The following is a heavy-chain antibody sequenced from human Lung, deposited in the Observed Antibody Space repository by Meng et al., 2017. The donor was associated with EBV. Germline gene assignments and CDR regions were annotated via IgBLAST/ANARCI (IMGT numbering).Heavy chain of an antibody. CDR3: ATGRIGLLWFGELGY. J-gene: IGHJ4*02. Sequence: VSGPWSVKPSGTLSLTGLVPGGSGSSGSFYWSWIRQDPGKGLEWDGNIYYSGSTYYNPSLKNRVTRSVDTSKNQFSLKLSSVTAADTAVYYCATGRIGLLWFGELGYWGQGTLVTVSS. V-gene: IGHV4-31*02. CDR1: GGSGSSGSFY. D-gene: IGHD3-10*01. CDR2: IYYSGST.